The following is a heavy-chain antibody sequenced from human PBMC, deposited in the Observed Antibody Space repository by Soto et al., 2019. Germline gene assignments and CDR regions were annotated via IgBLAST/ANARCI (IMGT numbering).Heavy chain of an antibody. Sequence: QVQLVQSGAEVRKPGASVKVSCEASGYTFTSYDIYWVRQASGQGLEWMGWMNPNTGNSGYAQKFQGRVTRTSDTSISTAHMELSSLRSEDTAVDYCARRAETNGWNGFGADKYYFDFWGQGTLVTVSS. CDR1: GYTFTSYD. CDR3: ARRAETNGWNGFGADKYYFDF. J-gene: IGHJ4*02. CDR2: MNPNTGNS. V-gene: IGHV1-8*01. D-gene: IGHD1-1*01.